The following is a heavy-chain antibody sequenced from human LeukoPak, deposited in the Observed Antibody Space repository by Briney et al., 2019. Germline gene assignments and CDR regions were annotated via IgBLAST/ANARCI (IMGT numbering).Heavy chain of an antibody. V-gene: IGHV3-48*03. D-gene: IGHD3-10*02. Sequence: GESLRLSCAVSGFTFSTYGMNWVRQAPGKGLEWVSYISSSGSTIYYADSVKGRFTISRDNAKNSLYLQMNSLRAEDTAVYYCAELGITMIGGVWGKGTTVTISS. CDR2: ISSSGSTI. CDR1: GFTFSTYG. J-gene: IGHJ6*04. CDR3: AELGITMIGGV.